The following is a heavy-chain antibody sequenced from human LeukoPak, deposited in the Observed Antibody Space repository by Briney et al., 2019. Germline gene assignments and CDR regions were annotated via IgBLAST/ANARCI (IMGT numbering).Heavy chain of an antibody. CDR1: AFPFSSYG. V-gene: IGHV3-33*06. CDR2: IWHDGSHK. D-gene: IGHD2-2*01. J-gene: IGHJ4*02. CDR3: AKSLVPEDIVVVPAAFDY. Sequence: GGSLRLSCAASAFPFSSYGMHWVRQAPGKGLEWVAVIWHDGSHKYYADPVTGRFTISRDNSKNTLYLQMNSLRAEDTAVYYCAKSLVPEDIVVVPAAFDYWGQGTLVTVSS.